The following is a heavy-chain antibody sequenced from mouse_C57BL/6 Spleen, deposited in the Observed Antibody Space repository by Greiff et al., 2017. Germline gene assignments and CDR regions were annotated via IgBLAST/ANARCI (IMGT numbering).Heavy chain of an antibody. J-gene: IGHJ3*01. CDR3: AIEGGGDSFAY. CDR1: GYTFTSYW. V-gene: IGHV1-74*01. CDR2: IHPSDSET. D-gene: IGHD1-1*02. Sequence: QVQLQQPGAELVKPGASVKVSCKAFGYTFTSYWMHWVKQRPGQGLEWIGRIHPSDSETNYNQKFKGKATLTVDKSSSTAYMQLSSLTSEDSAVYYCAIEGGGDSFAYWGQGTLVTVSA.